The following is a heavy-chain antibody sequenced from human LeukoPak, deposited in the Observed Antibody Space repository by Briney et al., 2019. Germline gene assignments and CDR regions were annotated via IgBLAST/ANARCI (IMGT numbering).Heavy chain of an antibody. CDR2: INPNSGGT. CDR3: ARSNVLRYFDWLLFFDY. J-gene: IGHJ4*02. D-gene: IGHD3-9*01. V-gene: IGHV1-2*02. CDR1: GYTFTGYY. Sequence: ASVNVSCKSSGYTFTGYYMHWVRQAPGQGLEWMGWINPNSGGTNYAQKFQGRVTMTRDTSISTAYMELSRLRSDDTAVYYCARSNVLRYFDWLLFFDYWGQGTLVTVSS.